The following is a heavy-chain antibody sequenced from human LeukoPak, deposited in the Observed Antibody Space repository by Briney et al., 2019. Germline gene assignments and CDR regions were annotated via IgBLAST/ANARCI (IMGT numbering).Heavy chain of an antibody. CDR3: ARGYSSGGGPFDR. V-gene: IGHV3-53*01. CDR1: GFTVSSNF. Sequence: GGSLRLSCAASGFTVSSNFMSWVRQAPGKGLEWGSVIDTRGSTYYADTVKFRFSISKDNSKHTLYLQMNSLRAEDTSVYYCARGYSSGGGPFDRWGQGTLVTVSS. J-gene: IGHJ5*02. D-gene: IGHD6-19*01. CDR2: IDTRGST.